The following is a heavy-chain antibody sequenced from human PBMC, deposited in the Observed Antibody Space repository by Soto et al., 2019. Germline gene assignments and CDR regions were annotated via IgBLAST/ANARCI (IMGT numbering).Heavy chain of an antibody. D-gene: IGHD2-15*01. Sequence: SVPVAYKPSRGTHRSQTFIWVRQTPGQGLEWMGRVIPNLGVTNYAKKFQGRFTIVVDTSTSTAYMELNSLRYEDTAVYYCARDKGYCSDTSCPDFDYWGQGTLVTVSS. CDR2: VIPNLGVT. V-gene: IGHV1-69*04. J-gene: IGHJ4*02. CDR3: ARDKGYCSDTSCPDFDY. CDR1: RGTHRSQT.